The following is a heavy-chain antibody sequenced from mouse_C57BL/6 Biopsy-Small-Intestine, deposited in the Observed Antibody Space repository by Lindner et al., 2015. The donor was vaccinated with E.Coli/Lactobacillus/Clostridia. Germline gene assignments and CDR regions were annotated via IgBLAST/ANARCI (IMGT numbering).Heavy chain of an antibody. CDR3: ARADDGGYYYAMDY. CDR1: GYTFTGYW. J-gene: IGHJ4*01. Sequence: VQLQESGPELMKPGASVKLSCKATGYTFTGYWIEWVKQRPGHGLEWIGEILPGSGGTNYNEKFKGKATLTADKSSSTAYMELRSLTSEDSAVYFCARADDGGYYYAMDYWGQGTSVTVSS. V-gene: IGHV1-9*01. D-gene: IGHD2-12*01. CDR2: ILPGSGGT.